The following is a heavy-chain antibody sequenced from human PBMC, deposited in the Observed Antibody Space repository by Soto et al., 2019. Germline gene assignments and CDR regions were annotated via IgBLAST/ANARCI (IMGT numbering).Heavy chain of an antibody. CDR3: ARGGYSSKTVDY. J-gene: IGHJ4*02. D-gene: IGHD6-13*01. CDR2: ISYSGST. V-gene: IGHV4-39*07. Sequence: SETLSLTCTVSGGSISSSSYYWGWIRQPPGKGLEWIGSISYSGSTNYNPSLKSRVTISVDTSKNQFSLKLSSATAADTAVYYCARGGYSSKTVDYWGQGTLVTVSS. CDR1: GGSISSSSYY.